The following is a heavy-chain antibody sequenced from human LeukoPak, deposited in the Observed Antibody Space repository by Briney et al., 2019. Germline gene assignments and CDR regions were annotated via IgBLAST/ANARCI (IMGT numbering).Heavy chain of an antibody. Sequence: GESLKISCKGSGYSFTSYWIGWVRQMPGKGLEWMGIIYPGDSDTRYSPSFQGQVTISADKSISTAYLQWSSRKASDTAMYYCARPSSGWYGPYAFDIWGQGTMVTVSS. V-gene: IGHV5-51*01. CDR2: IYPGDSDT. CDR1: GYSFTSYW. CDR3: ARPSSGWYGPYAFDI. J-gene: IGHJ3*02. D-gene: IGHD6-19*01.